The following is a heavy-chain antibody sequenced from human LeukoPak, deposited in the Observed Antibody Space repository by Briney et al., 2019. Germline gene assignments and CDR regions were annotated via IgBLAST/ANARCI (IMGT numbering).Heavy chain of an antibody. CDR1: GFTFGDYA. D-gene: IGHD2-15*01. J-gene: IGHJ4*02. Sequence: SGGSLRLSCAASGFTFGDYAMHWVRQAPGKGLEWVSGISWNSGSIGYADSVKGRFTISRDNAKNSLYLQMNSLRAEDMALYYCAKATCSGGSCYPGGGYYFDYWGQGTLVTVSS. CDR3: AKATCSGGSCYPGGGYYFDY. CDR2: ISWNSGSI. V-gene: IGHV3-9*03.